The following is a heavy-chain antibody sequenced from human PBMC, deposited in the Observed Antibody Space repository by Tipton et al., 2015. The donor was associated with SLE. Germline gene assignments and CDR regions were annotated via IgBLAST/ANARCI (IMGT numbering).Heavy chain of an antibody. D-gene: IGHD4/OR15-4a*01. V-gene: IGHV4-59*11. CDR3: ARDPGAFDI. Sequence: TLSLTCTVSGGSISSHYWSWIRQPPGKGLEWIGYIYYSGSTNYNPSLKSRVTISVDTSKNQFSLKLSSVTAADTAVYYCARDPGAFDIWGRGTLVTVSS. CDR1: GGSISSHY. J-gene: IGHJ2*01. CDR2: IYYSGST.